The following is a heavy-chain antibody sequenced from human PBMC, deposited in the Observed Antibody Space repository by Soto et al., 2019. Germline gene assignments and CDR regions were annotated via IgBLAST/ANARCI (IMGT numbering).Heavy chain of an antibody. CDR2: IKSETDGGTT. D-gene: IGHD3-16*02. Sequence: EVQLVESGGGLVKPGGSLRLSCAASGFPFSLAWMSWVRQAPGEGLEWVARIKSETDGGTTDYAAPVEGRFTILRDDSKNTLDLQMSNLKTDDTAVYYCTTYDYFWGNSRIRWAYWGQGALVTVSS. V-gene: IGHV3-15*01. CDR3: TTYDYFWGNSRIRWAY. J-gene: IGHJ4*02. CDR1: GFPFSLAW.